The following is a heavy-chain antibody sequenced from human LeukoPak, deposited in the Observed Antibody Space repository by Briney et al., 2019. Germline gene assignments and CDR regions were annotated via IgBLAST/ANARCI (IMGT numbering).Heavy chain of an antibody. J-gene: IGHJ1*01. CDR1: GASISSGGYY. D-gene: IGHD2-2*01. Sequence: SETLSLTCTVSGASISSGGYYWSWIRQHPGKGLEWIGYISYSGSPYYNPSLKSRVTISVDTSRNQFSLKLSSVTAADTAVYYCARGLHCSSTSCYSEYFHHWGQGTLVTVSS. CDR3: ARGLHCSSTSCYSEYFHH. V-gene: IGHV4-31*03. CDR2: ISYSGSP.